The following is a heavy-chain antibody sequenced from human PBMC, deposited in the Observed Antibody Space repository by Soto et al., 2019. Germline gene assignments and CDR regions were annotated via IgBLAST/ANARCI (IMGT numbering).Heavy chain of an antibody. CDR2: MNHDGSEQ. D-gene: IGHD4-4*01. CDR1: GFHFSNSW. CDR3: ATGHYSNTL. J-gene: IGHJ4*02. V-gene: IGHV3-7*01. Sequence: EVQLVASGGGLVQPGGSLRLSCATSGFHFSNSWMSWFRQAPGRGLEWVTNMNHDGSEQYYVDSAKGRFTISRDNAQDSLYLQMSSLRPEDMAVYYCATGHYSNTLGGQGTLVTVSS.